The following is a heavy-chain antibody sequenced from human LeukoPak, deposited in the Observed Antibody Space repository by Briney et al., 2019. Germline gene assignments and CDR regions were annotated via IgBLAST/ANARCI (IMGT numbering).Heavy chain of an antibody. CDR2: ISGSGGST. D-gene: IGHD5-18*01. V-gene: IGHV3-23*01. CDR3: ATVDTAMVHPLFDY. CDR1: GFTFSSYA. J-gene: IGHJ4*02. Sequence: GGSLRLSCAASGFTFSSYAMSWVRQAPGKGLEWVSAISGSGGSTYYADSVKGRFTISRDNSKNTLYLQMNSLRAEDTAVYYCATVDTAMVHPLFDYWGQGTLVTVSS.